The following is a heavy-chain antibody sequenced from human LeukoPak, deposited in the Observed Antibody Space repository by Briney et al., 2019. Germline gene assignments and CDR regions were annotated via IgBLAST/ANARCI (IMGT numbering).Heavy chain of an antibody. V-gene: IGHV3-74*01. CDR1: GFTFSSYW. CDR2: INSDGSTT. CDR3: ARRSSGSPPYYFGY. J-gene: IGHJ4*02. D-gene: IGHD1-26*01. Sequence: GGSLRLSCAASGFTFSSYWMHWVRQAPGKGLVWVSRINSDGSTTSYADSVKGRFTISRDNAKNTLYLQMNSLRAEDTAVYYCARRSSGSPPYYFGYWGQGTLVTVSS.